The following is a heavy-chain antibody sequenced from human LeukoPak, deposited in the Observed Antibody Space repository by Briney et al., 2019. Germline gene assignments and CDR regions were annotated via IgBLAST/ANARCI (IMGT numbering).Heavy chain of an antibody. J-gene: IGHJ4*02. CDR3: ARGSTVTPLRY. V-gene: IGHV4-39*07. CDR2: IYYSGRS. CDR1: GGSTSSSEYY. Sequence: SEILSLTCSVPGGSTSSSEYYWGWVRQPPGKGLEWIGSIYYSGRSYYNPSLESRVTMSVDTSKNQFSLKLSSVTAADTAVYYCARGSTVTPLRYWGQGTLVTVSS. D-gene: IGHD4-17*01.